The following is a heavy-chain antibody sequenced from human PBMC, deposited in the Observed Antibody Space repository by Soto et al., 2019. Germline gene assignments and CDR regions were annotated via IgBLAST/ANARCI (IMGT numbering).Heavy chain of an antibody. V-gene: IGHV3-7*01. CDR1: GFTFSSYW. D-gene: IGHD3-9*01. Sequence: GGYLSLSCVASGFTFSSYWMSWVRQAPGRGLEWVANIKEDGSEKYYVDSVKGRFTISRDNAKNPLYLQMNSLRAEDTAVYYCALGALRSLDWALDYWGQGTLVTVSS. CDR2: IKEDGSEK. J-gene: IGHJ4*02. CDR3: ALGALRSLDWALDY.